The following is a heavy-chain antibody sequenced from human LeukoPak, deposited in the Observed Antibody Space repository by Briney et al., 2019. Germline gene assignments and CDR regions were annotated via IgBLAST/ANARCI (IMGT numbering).Heavy chain of an antibody. CDR3: ARGRHGDHVSLFEY. V-gene: IGHV4-34*01. CDR2: INHSGST. Sequence: PSETLSLTCAVYGGSFSGYYWSWVRQPPGKGLEWIGEINHSGSTNYNPSLKSRVTISVATSNNQFSLQLNSVTPEDTAVYFCARGRHGDHVSLFEYWGQGTLVTVSS. J-gene: IGHJ4*02. D-gene: IGHD3-10*02. CDR1: GGSFSGYY.